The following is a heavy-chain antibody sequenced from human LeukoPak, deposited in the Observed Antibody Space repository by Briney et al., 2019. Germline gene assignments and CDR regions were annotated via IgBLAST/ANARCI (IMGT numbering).Heavy chain of an antibody. J-gene: IGHJ4*02. CDR1: GFTFSSYG. V-gene: IGHV3-30*02. CDR3: AKDKEGVVVSACAY. D-gene: IGHD2-15*01. CDR2: IRYDGSNK. Sequence: GGSLRLSCAASGFTFSSYGMHWVRQAPGKGLEWVAFIRYDGSNKYYADSVKGRFTISRDNSKNTLYLQMNSLRAEDTAVYYCAKDKEGVVVSACAYWGQGTLVTVSS.